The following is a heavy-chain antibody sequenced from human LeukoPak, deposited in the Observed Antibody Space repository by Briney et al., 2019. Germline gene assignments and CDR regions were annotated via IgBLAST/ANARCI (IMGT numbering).Heavy chain of an antibody. CDR2: INPSGGST. V-gene: IGHV1-46*01. J-gene: IGHJ4*02. Sequence: GASVKVSCKASGYTFTSYYMHWVRQAPGQGLEWMGIINPSGGSTSYAQKFQGRVTMTRDTSTSTVYMELSSLRSEDTAVYYCARVCDRDVWGSQSLDYWGQGTLVTVSS. CDR3: ARVCDRDVWGSQSLDY. CDR1: GYTFTSYY. D-gene: IGHD3-16*01.